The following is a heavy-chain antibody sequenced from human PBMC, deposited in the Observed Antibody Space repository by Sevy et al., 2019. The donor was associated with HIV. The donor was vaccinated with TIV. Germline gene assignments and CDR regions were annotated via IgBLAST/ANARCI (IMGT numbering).Heavy chain of an antibody. J-gene: IGHJ1*01. CDR3: AQDQEVTGWYSEFFHH. Sequence: GGSLRISCAASGFTFDNYAMNWVRQAPGKGLEWVSGISGSGESTYYADSVKGRFIISRDSSKNTVYLQMNSLRAEDTAIYYCAQDQEVTGWYSEFFHHWGQGTLVTVSS. D-gene: IGHD6-19*01. CDR1: GFTFDNYA. V-gene: IGHV3-23*01. CDR2: ISGSGEST.